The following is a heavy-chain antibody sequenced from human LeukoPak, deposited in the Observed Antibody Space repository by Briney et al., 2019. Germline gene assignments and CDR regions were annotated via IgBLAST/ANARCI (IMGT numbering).Heavy chain of an antibody. CDR3: ASGTTERIDY. CDR2: INPSSGGS. Sequence: ASVKVSCKASGYTFTAQYMHWVRQAPGQGLEWMGRINPSSGGSNYVQKFQGRVTTTRDTSITTAYTELTSLRSDDTAEYYCASGTTERIDYWGQGTLVTVSS. CDR1: GYTFTAQY. V-gene: IGHV1-2*06. J-gene: IGHJ4*02. D-gene: IGHD1-1*01.